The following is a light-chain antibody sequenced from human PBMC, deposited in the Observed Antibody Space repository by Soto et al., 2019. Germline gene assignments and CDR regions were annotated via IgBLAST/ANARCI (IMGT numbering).Light chain of an antibody. V-gene: IGLV1-51*01. CDR3: GTWDDSRNAI. CDR1: TSNIGNNY. Sequence: QSVLTQPPSVSAAPGQKVTISCSGSTSNIGNNYVSWYQHLPGTAPKLLIYDNDKRPSGITDRFSGSKSGTSATLGITGLQSGDEADYYCGTWDDSRNAIFGGGTQLTVL. CDR2: DND. J-gene: IGLJ2*01.